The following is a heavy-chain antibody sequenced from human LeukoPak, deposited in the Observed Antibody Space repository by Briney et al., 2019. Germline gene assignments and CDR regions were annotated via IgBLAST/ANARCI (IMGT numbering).Heavy chain of an antibody. CDR3: AKSNGKAYSSGWHYWYFDL. Sequence: TGGSLRLSCAASGFTFSSYAMSWVRQAPGKGLEWVSAISGSGGSTYYADSVKGRFTISRDNSKNTLYLQMNSLRAEDTAVYYCAKSNGKAYSSGWHYWYFDLWGRGTLVTVSS. J-gene: IGHJ2*01. V-gene: IGHV3-23*01. D-gene: IGHD6-19*01. CDR1: GFTFSSYA. CDR2: ISGSGGST.